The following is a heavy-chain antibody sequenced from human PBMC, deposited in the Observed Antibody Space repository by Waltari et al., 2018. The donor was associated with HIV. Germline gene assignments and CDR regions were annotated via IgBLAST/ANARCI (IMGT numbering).Heavy chain of an antibody. CDR1: GFTFSSYW. V-gene: IGHV3-74*01. Sequence: EVQLVESGGGLVQPGGSLGLSCAASGFTFSSYWMHWVRQVPGKGLIWVSRINSDGSSTSYADAVKGRFTISRDNAKNTLYLQMNSLRAEDTAVYYCATSRTFDYWGQGTLVTVSS. J-gene: IGHJ4*02. CDR2: INSDGSST. CDR3: ATSRTFDY.